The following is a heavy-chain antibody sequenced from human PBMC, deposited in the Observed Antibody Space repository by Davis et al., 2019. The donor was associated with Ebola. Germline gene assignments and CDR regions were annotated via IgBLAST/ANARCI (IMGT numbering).Heavy chain of an antibody. CDR3: AKGQTSWDT. CDR2: IKQDGSQK. CDR1: GLSFETYA. V-gene: IGHV3-7*03. J-gene: IGHJ5*02. Sequence: GESLKISCAVSGLSFETYAMTWVRQAPGRAPEWVATIKQDGSQKTYVDPVKGRFTISRDNAKNSLFLQMNSLRADDTAVYYCAKGQTSWDTWGQGTLVIVSS.